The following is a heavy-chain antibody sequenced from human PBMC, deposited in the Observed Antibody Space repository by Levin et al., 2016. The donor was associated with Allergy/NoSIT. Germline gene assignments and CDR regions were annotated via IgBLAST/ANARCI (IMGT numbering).Heavy chain of an antibody. CDR2: ISGDGVGT. Sequence: GESLKISCTASGFSFHDNAMHWVRQAPGKGLEWVSLISGDGVGTYYVTSVKGRFTISRDNIKNALYLQMDSLRTEDTAFYYCAKLSTVSAFDYWGQGALVTVSS. V-gene: IGHV3-43*02. CDR3: AKLSTVSAFDY. CDR1: GFSFHDNA. D-gene: IGHD2-8*01. J-gene: IGHJ4*02.